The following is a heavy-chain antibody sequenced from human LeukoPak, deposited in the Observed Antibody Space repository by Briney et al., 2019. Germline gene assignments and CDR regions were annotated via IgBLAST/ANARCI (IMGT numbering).Heavy chain of an antibody. CDR1: GYTLTELS. CDR3: ARDGGLGIAAAGTTYFDY. D-gene: IGHD6-13*01. CDR2: FDPEDGET. Sequence: ASVKVSCKVSGYTLTELSMHWVRQAPGKGLEWMGGFDPEDGETIYAQKFQGRVTMTTDTSTSTAYMELRSLRSDDTAVYYCARDGGLGIAAAGTTYFDYWGQGTLVTVSS. V-gene: IGHV1-24*01. J-gene: IGHJ4*02.